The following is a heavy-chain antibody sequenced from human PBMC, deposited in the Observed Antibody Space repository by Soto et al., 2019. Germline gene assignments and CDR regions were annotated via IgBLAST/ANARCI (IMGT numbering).Heavy chain of an antibody. CDR2: IWFDGSKK. Sequence: QMQLVESGGGVVQPGRSLRLSCAASGFTFRSYAIHWVRQAPGKGLEWVALIWFDGSKKYYVDSVKGRFAVSRDNSKNTLYLQTNSLRVEDTAVYYCARDRLVPYGCGMDVWGEGTTGTLSS. V-gene: IGHV3-33*01. CDR1: GFTFRSYA. J-gene: IGHJ6*04. D-gene: IGHD2-2*01. CDR3: ARDRLVPYGCGMDV.